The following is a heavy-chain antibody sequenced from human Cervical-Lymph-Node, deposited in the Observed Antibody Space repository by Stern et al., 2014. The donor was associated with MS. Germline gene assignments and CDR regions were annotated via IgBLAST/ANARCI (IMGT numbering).Heavy chain of an antibody. D-gene: IGHD6-19*01. CDR1: GYSFTSYW. CDR3: ARHVGAVAGTNYFDY. J-gene: IGHJ4*02. CDR2: LYPGDSDT. V-gene: IGHV5-51*01. Sequence: VQLGQSGAEVKKPGESLKISCKGSGYSFTSYWIGWVRQMPGKGLEWMGILYPGDSDTRYSPSSQGQVTISADKSISTAYLQWSSLKASDTAMYYCARHVGAVAGTNYFDYWGQGTLVTVSS.